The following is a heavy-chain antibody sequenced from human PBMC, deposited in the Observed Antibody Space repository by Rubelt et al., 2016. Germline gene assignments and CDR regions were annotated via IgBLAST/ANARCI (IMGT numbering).Heavy chain of an antibody. J-gene: IGHJ4*02. CDR2: ISGNSGAT. V-gene: IGHV3-23*01. D-gene: IGHD3-10*01. Sequence: EVQLLESGGGWEQPGGSLRLSCAASGFTFSNFAMSWFRQAPGKGLEWVSSISGNSGATYYEDSVKGRFTISRDNFRNTLNLQMNRLRVEATAVYYCAKLYGSESLTGRGDQWGQGTLVTVSS. CDR1: GFTFSNFA. CDR3: AKLYGSESLTGRGDQ.